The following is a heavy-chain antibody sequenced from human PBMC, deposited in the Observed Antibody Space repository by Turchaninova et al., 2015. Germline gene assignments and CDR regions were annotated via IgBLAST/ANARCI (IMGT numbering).Heavy chain of an antibody. J-gene: IGHJ4*02. CDR2: ISNRGTDI. V-gene: IGHV3-48*01. Sequence: GGAVVQICGVWILSVVGLVFFFSSLSSVWGRRTPGKGLDWISYISNRGTDIHYAYSVRGRFTVSRDNAKNSLYLQMNSLRAEDTGVYYCARDIIGALWYWGQGTLVTVSS. CDR3: ARDIIGALWY. D-gene: IGHD1-26*01. CDR1: VFFFSSLS.